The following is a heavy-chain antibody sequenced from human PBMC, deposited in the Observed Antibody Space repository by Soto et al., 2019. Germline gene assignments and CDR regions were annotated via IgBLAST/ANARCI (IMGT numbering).Heavy chain of an antibody. CDR3: VKSWDYYYYMDV. D-gene: IGHD1-26*01. J-gene: IGHJ6*03. V-gene: IGHV6-1*01. CDR2: TYYRSKWYN. CDR1: GDSVSSNSAA. Sequence: KQSQTLSLTCAISGDSVSSNSAAWNWIRQSPSRGLEWLGRTYYRSKWYNDYAVSVKSRITINPDTSKNQFSLQLNSVTPEDTAVYYCVKSWDYYYYMDVWGKGTTVTVSS.